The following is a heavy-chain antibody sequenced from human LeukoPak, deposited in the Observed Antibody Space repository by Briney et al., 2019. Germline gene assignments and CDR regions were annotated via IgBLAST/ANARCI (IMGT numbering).Heavy chain of an antibody. D-gene: IGHD3-9*01. V-gene: IGHV4-59*08. CDR1: GASISSSY. J-gene: IGHJ4*02. Sequence: SETLSLTCTVSGASISSSYWSWIRQPPGKGLEWIGYIYYSGSTNYNPSLKSRVTISVDTSKNQFSLKLSSVTAADTAVYYCARGDILTGCFDYWGQGTLVTVSS. CDR2: IYYSGST. CDR3: ARGDILTGCFDY.